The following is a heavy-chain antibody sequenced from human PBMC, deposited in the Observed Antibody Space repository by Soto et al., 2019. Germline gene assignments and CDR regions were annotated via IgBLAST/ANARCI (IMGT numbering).Heavy chain of an antibody. J-gene: IGHJ6*02. D-gene: IGHD5-18*01. CDR2: ISVSGGST. CDR1: GFTFSSYA. Sequence: GGSLRLSCAASGFTFSSYAISWVRQAPGKGLEWVSAISVSGGSTYYADSVKGRFTISRDNSKNTLYLQMNSLRAEDTAVYYCAKDLWLGPYGMDVWGQGTTVTVSS. V-gene: IGHV3-23*01. CDR3: AKDLWLGPYGMDV.